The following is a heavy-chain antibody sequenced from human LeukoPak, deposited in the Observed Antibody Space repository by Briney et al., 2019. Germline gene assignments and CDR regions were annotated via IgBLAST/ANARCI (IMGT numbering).Heavy chain of an antibody. J-gene: IGHJ4*02. CDR1: GDSISNYY. CDR2: IYTSGST. CDR3: ARVSLVRGAPDYYFDY. Sequence: SETLSLTCAVSGDSISNYYWSWIRQPAGKGLEWIGRIYTSGSTNYNPSLKSRVTMSVDTSKNQFSLKLSSVTAADTAVYYCARVSLVRGAPDYYFDYWGQGTLVTVSS. V-gene: IGHV4-4*07. D-gene: IGHD3-10*01.